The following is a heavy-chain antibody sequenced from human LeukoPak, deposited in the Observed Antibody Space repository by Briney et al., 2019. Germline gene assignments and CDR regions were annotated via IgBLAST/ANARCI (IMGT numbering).Heavy chain of an antibody. CDR1: GGSISSYY. V-gene: IGHV4-4*07. J-gene: IGHJ4*02. CDR2: IYTSGST. CDR3: ARDSSGWSRKYGSDY. Sequence: SETLSLTWTVSGGSISSYYWSWIRQPAGKGLEWIGRIYTSGSTNYNPSLKSRVTMSVDTSKNQFSLKLSSVTAADTAVYYCARDSSGWSRKYGSDYWGQGTLVTVSS. D-gene: IGHD6-19*01.